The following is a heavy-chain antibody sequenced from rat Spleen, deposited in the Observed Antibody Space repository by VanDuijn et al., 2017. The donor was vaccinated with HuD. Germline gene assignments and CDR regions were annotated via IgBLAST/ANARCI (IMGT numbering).Heavy chain of an antibody. V-gene: IGHV5-29*01. Sequence: EVQLVESGGGLVQPGRSLNLSCAASGFTLSDYDMAWVRQAPTKGLEWVATISYDGGSTDYRDSVKGRFTISRDNAKSTLYLQMNSLRSEDTATYYCARDNYDGTYYYGFAYWGQGTLVTVSS. J-gene: IGHJ3*01. CDR1: GFTLSDYD. CDR2: ISYDGGST. CDR3: ARDNYDGTYYYGFAY. D-gene: IGHD1-12*02.